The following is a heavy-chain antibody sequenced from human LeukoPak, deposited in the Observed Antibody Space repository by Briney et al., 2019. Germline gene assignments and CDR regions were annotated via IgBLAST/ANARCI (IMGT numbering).Heavy chain of an antibody. D-gene: IGHD6-6*01. CDR2: ISGSGGST. J-gene: IGHJ4*02. CDR1: GFTFSSYA. V-gene: IGHV3-23*01. Sequence: GGSLRLSCAASGFTFSSYAMSWVRQAPGKGLEWVSAISGSGGSTYYADSVKGRLTVSRDNSKNTLYLQMNSLRAEDTAVYYCAKGMFKGSSSMLFDYWGQGTLVTVSS. CDR3: AKGMFKGSSSMLFDY.